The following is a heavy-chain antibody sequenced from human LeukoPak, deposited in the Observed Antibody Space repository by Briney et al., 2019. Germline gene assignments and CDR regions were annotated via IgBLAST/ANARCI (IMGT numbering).Heavy chain of an antibody. Sequence: PGGSLRLSCAASGFTFSSYAMSWVRQAPGKGLEWVSAISGSGGSTYYADSVKGRFTISRDNSKNTLYLQMNSLRAEDTAVYYCAKDHRSYTAMATPTSDYWGQGTLVTVSS. CDR1: GFTFSSYA. V-gene: IGHV3-23*01. J-gene: IGHJ4*02. D-gene: IGHD5-18*01. CDR3: AKDHRSYTAMATPTSDY. CDR2: ISGSGGST.